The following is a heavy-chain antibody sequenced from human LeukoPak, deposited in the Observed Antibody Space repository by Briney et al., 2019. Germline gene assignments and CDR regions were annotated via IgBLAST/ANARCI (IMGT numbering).Heavy chain of an antibody. V-gene: IGHV1-69*04. CDR2: IIPILGIA. CDR1: GGTFSSYA. CDR3: ARDRLVRGVKEDYYYYGMDV. Sequence: SVKVSCKACGGTFSSYAISWVRQAPGQGLEWMGRIIPILGIANYAQKFQGRVTITADKSTSTAYMELSSLRSEDTAVYYCARDRLVRGVKEDYYYYGMDVWGQGTTVTVSS. D-gene: IGHD3-10*01. J-gene: IGHJ6*02.